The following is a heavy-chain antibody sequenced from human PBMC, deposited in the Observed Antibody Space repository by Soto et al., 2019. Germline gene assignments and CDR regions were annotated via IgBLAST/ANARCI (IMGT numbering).Heavy chain of an antibody. D-gene: IGHD3-9*01. CDR2: IYYRGNA. Sequence: HLQLQELGPGLVKPSETLSLMCSVSDDSINSDKFYWGWIRQPPGKGLEWIGSIYYRGNAYYNPSLQTRVTISLDKSKSQFSLKLNSVTAADSAVYFCARLEGLATISYYFDFWGPGALVTVSS. J-gene: IGHJ4*02. V-gene: IGHV4-39*01. CDR3: ARLEGLATISYYFDF. CDR1: DDSINSDKFY.